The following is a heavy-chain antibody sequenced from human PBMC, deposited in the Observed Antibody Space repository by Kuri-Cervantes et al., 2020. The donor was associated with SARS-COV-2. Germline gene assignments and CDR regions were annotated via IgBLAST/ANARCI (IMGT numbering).Heavy chain of an antibody. CDR2: IYYSGRS. CDR1: GTSITIPRYY. Sequence: SETLSLTCTVSGTSITIPRYYVCWIRQSPGTGLEWIGSIYYSGRSSSNPSLTGRVIMSVDTSHNHFSLKLSSVTAADTAVYYCARNSAFSSSWPLDNWGQGTLVTVSS. V-gene: IGHV4-39*02. D-gene: IGHD6-13*01. J-gene: IGHJ4*02. CDR3: ARNSAFSSSWPLDN.